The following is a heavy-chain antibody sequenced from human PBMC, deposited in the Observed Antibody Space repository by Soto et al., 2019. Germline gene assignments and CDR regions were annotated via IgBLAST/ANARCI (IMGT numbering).Heavy chain of an antibody. D-gene: IGHD3-22*01. CDR2: IVVGSGDT. CDR3: ARGLRITMIVVVPQGWFDP. V-gene: IGHV1-58*01. Sequence: SVKVSCKASGFTFTSSAVQWVRQARGQSQEWIGWIVVGSGDTSYAQKFQGRVTITRDTSASTAYMELSSLRSEDTAVYFCARGLRITMIVVVPQGWFDPWGQGTMVTVSS. J-gene: IGHJ5*01. CDR1: GFTFTSSA.